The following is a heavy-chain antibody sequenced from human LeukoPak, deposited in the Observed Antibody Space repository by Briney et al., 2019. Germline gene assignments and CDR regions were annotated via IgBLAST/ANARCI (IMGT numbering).Heavy chain of an antibody. Sequence: SETLSLTCTVSGGSISSYYWSWIRQPPGKGLEWIGYIYYSGGTNYNPSLKSRVTISVDTSKNQFSLKLSSVTAADTAVYYCARGHSSGWYVNWGQGTLVTVSS. CDR1: GGSISSYY. CDR3: ARGHSSGWYVN. V-gene: IGHV4-59*01. J-gene: IGHJ4*02. D-gene: IGHD6-19*01. CDR2: IYYSGGT.